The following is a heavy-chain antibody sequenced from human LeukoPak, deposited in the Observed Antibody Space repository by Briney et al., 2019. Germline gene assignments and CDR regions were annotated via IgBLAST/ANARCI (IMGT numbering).Heavy chain of an antibody. D-gene: IGHD6-13*01. V-gene: IGHV3-66*01. J-gene: IGHJ4*02. CDR1: GFTVSSNY. Sequence: GGSLRLSCAASGFTVSSNYMSWVRQAPGEGLEWVPVIYSGGSTYYADSVKGRFTISRDNSKNTLYLQMNSLTAEDTAVYYCAKEVGSSYYFDYWGQGTLVTVSS. CDR2: IYSGGST. CDR3: AKEVGSSYYFDY.